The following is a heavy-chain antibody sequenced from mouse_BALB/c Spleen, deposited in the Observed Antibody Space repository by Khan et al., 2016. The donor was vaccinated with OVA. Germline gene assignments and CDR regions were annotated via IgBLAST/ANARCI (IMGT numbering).Heavy chain of an antibody. CDR3: ARRTTGYTMDY. D-gene: IGHD2-14*01. CDR2: INPRSGYS. CDR1: GYTFTSHT. Sequence: QVQLQQSGAELARPGASVKMSCKASGYTFTSHTMHWIMQSPGQGLVWIGYINPRSGYSNYNQKFNDKATLTTDKSSSTAYMQLSSLTSEDSAVYYCARRTTGYTMDYWGQGTSVTVSS. V-gene: IGHV1-4*01. J-gene: IGHJ4*01.